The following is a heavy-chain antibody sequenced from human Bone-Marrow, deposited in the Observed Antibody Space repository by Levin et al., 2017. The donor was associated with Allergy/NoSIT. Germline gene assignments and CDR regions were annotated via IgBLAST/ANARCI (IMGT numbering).Heavy chain of an antibody. Sequence: GGSLRLSCAASGFSFSIFAMHWVRQAPGKGLEWVAVIWFDGGEKSYADSMKGRITISRDNSKNTLYLQMKSLRVEDTAVYYCVKGEGDYVGDTFALWGQGTMVTVSS. CDR1: GFSFSIFA. D-gene: IGHD4-17*01. V-gene: IGHV3-33*06. CDR3: VKGEGDYVGDTFAL. CDR2: IWFDGGEK. J-gene: IGHJ3*01.